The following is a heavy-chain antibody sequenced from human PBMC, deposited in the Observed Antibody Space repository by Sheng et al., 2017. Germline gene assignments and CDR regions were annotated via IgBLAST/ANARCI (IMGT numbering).Heavy chain of an antibody. CDR3: AKEGGIVGAGDY. CDR1: GFTFRTYA. Sequence: EVQLVESGGGLVQPGGSRRLSCAVSGFTFRTYAMSWVRQAPGKGLEWVSAISASGGRTYYADSVQGRFTISRDNSKNTLYLQMNSLRAEDTAVYYCAKEGGIVGAGDYWGQGNPGHRLL. D-gene: IGHD1-26*01. V-gene: IGHV3-23*04. CDR2: ISASGGRT. J-gene: IGHJ4*02.